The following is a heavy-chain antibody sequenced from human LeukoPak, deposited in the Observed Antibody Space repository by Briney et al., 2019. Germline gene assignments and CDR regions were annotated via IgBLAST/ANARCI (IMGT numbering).Heavy chain of an antibody. V-gene: IGHV4-31*03. Sequence: SETLSLTCTVSGGSISSGGYYWSWIRQHPGKGLEWIGYIYYSGSTYYNPSLKSRVTISVDTSKNQFSLKLSSVTAADTAVYYCARGNAEFYSSGWGPYYFDYWGQGTLVTVSS. CDR3: ARGNAEFYSSGWGPYYFDY. D-gene: IGHD6-19*01. CDR1: GGSISSGGYY. J-gene: IGHJ4*02. CDR2: IYYSGST.